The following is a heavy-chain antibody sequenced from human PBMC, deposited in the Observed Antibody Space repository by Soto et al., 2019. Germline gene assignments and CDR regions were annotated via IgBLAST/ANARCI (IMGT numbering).Heavy chain of an antibody. V-gene: IGHV4-30-2*01. CDR3: ARGPPHHY. CDR1: GGSISSGGYS. CDR2: IYHSGNT. Sequence: SETLSLTCAVSGGSISSGGYSWSWIRQPPGKGLEWIGYIYHSGNTYYNPSLKSRVTISVDWSKNQFSLTLSSVTAAATAVYYCARGPPHHYWGQGTLVTVSS. J-gene: IGHJ4*02.